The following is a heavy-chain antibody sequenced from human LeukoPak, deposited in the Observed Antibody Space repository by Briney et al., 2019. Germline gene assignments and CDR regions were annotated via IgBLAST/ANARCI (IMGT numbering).Heavy chain of an antibody. J-gene: IGHJ4*02. CDR2: INHSGST. CDR3: ARVVGATDY. D-gene: IGHD1-26*01. Sequence: SETLSLTCAVYGGSFSGHYWSWIRQPPGKGLEWIGEINHSGSTNYNPSLKSRVTISVDTSKNQFSLKLSSVTAADTAVYYCARVVGATDYWGQGTLVTVSS. V-gene: IGHV4-34*01. CDR1: GGSFSGHY.